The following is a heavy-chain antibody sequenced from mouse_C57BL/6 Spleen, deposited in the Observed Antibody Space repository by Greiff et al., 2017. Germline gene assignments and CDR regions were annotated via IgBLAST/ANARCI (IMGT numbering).Heavy chain of an antibody. CDR1: GYTFTSYW. CDR2: IDPSASYT. D-gene: IGHD1-1*01. J-gene: IGHJ1*03. V-gene: IGHV1-50*01. Sequence: QVQLKQPGAELVKPGASVKLSCKASGYTFTSYWMQWVKQRPGQGLEWIGEIDPSASYTNYTQKFKGKATLTVDPSSSTAYMQLSSLTSEDSAVYYCARSLTTVVATYWYFDVWGTGTTVTVSS. CDR3: ARSLTTVVATYWYFDV.